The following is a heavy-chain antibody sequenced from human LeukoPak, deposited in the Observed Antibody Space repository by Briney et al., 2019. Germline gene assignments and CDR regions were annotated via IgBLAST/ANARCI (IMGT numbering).Heavy chain of an antibody. D-gene: IGHD3-10*01. CDR3: ARAGVRFGAPFDP. J-gene: IGHJ5*02. V-gene: IGHV1-2*04. CDR1: GYTFTGYY. CDR2: INPNSGGT. Sequence: ASVKVSCKASGYTFTGYYMHWVRQAPGQGLEWMGWINPNSGGTNYAQKFQGWVTMTRDTSISTAYMELSRLRSDDTAVYYCARAGVRFGAPFDPWGQGTLVTVSS.